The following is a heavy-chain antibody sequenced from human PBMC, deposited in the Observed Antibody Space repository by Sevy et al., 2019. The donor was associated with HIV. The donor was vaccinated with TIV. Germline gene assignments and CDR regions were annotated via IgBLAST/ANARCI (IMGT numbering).Heavy chain of an antibody. J-gene: IGHJ4*02. CDR1: GGTLNNYG. CDR2: IIPSVGRA. V-gene: IGHV1-69*13. Sequence: ASVKVSCKASGGTLNNYGMNWVRQAPGQGLDWMGGIIPSVGRASYAQKIQGRAAITADESTSTIYLEVGRLRSDDTAEYFCASVRPCGGDCYFFDTWGQGTLVTVSS. CDR3: ASVRPCGGDCYFFDT. D-gene: IGHD2-21*02.